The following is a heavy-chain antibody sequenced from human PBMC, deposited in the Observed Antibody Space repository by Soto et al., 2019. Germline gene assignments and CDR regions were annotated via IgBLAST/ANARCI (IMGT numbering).Heavy chain of an antibody. Sequence: PSETLSLTCTVSGGSISSYYWSWIRQPPGKGLEWIGYIYYSGSTNYNPSLKSRVTISADTSKNQFSLKLSSVTAADTAVYYCAFDGDYEHWFDPWGQGTLVTVSS. J-gene: IGHJ5*02. CDR1: GGSISSYY. D-gene: IGHD4-17*01. CDR2: IYYSGST. CDR3: AFDGDYEHWFDP. V-gene: IGHV4-59*01.